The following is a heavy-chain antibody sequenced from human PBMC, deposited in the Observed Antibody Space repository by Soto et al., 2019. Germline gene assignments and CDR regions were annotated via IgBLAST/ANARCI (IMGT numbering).Heavy chain of an antibody. CDR3: ARVRKKRHFYNYGLDV. V-gene: IGHV4-34*01. CDR2: IDHSGSP. CDR1: GGSFSAYY. Sequence: SETLSLTXAVYGGSFSAYYWSWIRQAPGKGLEFIGEIDHSGSPRYNPSFQSRVTMSVDTSKNQISLTLNSVTAADTAVYFGARVRKKRHFYNYGLDVWGQGTTVTVS. J-gene: IGHJ6*02.